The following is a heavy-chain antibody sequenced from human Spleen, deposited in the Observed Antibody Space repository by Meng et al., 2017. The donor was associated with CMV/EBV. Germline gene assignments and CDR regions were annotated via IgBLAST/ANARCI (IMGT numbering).Heavy chain of an antibody. Sequence: SGGSYRSNDYYWGWVRQPPGKGLEWSGYIYYAGAPYYNSTIKRRITISIDTPKNQFSLKLRSVTAADTAIYYCARVVGKAAYSFDHWGQGTLVTVSS. CDR1: GGSYRSNDYY. CDR3: ARVVGKAAYSFDH. D-gene: IGHD1-26*01. CDR2: IYYAGAP. J-gene: IGHJ4*02. V-gene: IGHV4-30-4*08.